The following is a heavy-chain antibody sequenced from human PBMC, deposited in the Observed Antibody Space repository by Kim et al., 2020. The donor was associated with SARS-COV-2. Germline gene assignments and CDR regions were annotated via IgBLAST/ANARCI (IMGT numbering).Heavy chain of an antibody. V-gene: IGHV3-21*01. Sequence: GGSLRLSCAASGFTFSSYSMNWVRQAPGKGLEWVSSISSSSSYIYYADSVKGRFTISRDNAKNSLYLQMNSLRAEDTAVYYCARDTTRIAAAHGSFDYWGQGTLVTVSS. CDR3: ARDTTRIAAAHGSFDY. CDR1: GFTFSSYS. D-gene: IGHD6-13*01. J-gene: IGHJ4*02. CDR2: ISSSSSYI.